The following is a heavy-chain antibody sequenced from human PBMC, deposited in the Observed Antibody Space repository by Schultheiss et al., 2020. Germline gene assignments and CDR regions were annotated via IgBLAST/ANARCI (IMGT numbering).Heavy chain of an antibody. CDR3: AKGELLN. J-gene: IGHJ4*02. V-gene: IGHV3-23*01. CDR1: GFTFSSYW. D-gene: IGHD1-26*01. Sequence: GESLKISCAASGFTFSSYWMHWVRQAPGKGLEWVSSISGSGGSTYYADSVKGRFTISRDNSRSTLYLQMNTLRAEDTAVYYCAKGELLNWGQGTLVTVSS. CDR2: ISGSGGST.